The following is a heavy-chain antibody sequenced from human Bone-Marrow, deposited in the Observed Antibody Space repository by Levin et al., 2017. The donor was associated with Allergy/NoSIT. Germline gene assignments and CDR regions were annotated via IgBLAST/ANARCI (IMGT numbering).Heavy chain of an antibody. V-gene: IGHV4-61*01. CDR2: IFYSGST. J-gene: IGHJ4*02. CDR3: ARTMDGSSWDNFDY. D-gene: IGHD6-13*01. CDR1: GGSVSSSSHY. Sequence: SETLSLTCTVSGGSVSSSSHYWSWIRQPPGKGLEWIGHIFYSGSTNYSPSLKSRVTISVDTSKNQFSLMLRSVTAADTAVYYCARTMDGSSWDNFDYWGQGTLVTVSS.